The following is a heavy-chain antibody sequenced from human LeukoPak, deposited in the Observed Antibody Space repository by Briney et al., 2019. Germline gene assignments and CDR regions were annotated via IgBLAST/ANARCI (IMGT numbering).Heavy chain of an antibody. J-gene: IGHJ5*02. D-gene: IGHD3-3*01. CDR2: INAGNGNT. CDR3: ARAFYYDFWSGYYLPWFDP. CDR1: GYTFTSYA. V-gene: IGHV1-3*01. Sequence: ASVTVSCTASGYTFTSYAMHWVRQAPGQRLEWMGWINAGNGNTKYSQKFQGRVTITRDTSASTAYMELSSLRSEDTAVYYCARAFYYDFWSGYYLPWFDPWGQGTLVTVSS.